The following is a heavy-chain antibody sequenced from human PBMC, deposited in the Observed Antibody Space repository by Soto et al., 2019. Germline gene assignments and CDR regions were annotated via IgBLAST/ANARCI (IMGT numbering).Heavy chain of an antibody. CDR1: GFTFSSYA. CDR3: AKGGGRVATIPPPDDY. CDR2: ISGSGGST. V-gene: IGHV3-23*01. J-gene: IGHJ4*02. D-gene: IGHD2-15*01. Sequence: GGSLRLSCAASGFTFSSYAMSWVRQAPGKGLEWVSAISGSGGSTYYADSVKGRFTISRDNSKNTLYLQMNSLRAEDTAVYYCAKGGGRVATIPPPDDYWGQGTLVTVSS.